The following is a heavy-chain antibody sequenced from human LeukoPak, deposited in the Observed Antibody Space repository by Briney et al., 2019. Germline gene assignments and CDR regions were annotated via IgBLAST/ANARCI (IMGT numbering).Heavy chain of an antibody. CDR1: GGPISSYY. CDR3: TRGSIAYYYMDV. D-gene: IGHD3-22*01. V-gene: IGHV4-59*01. Sequence: SETLSLTCTVSGGPISSYYWSWIRQPPGKGLEWIGNIYYSGSTNYNPSLKSRVTISVDTSQNQFSLKLSSLTAADTAVYYCTRGSIAYYYMDVWGKGTTVTISS. CDR2: IYYSGST. J-gene: IGHJ6*03.